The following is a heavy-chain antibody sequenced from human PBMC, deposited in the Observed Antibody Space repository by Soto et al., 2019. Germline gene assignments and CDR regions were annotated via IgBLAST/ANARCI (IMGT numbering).Heavy chain of an antibody. CDR3: SQLSIVVVPAAGDFDY. V-gene: IGHV3-23*01. Sequence: EVQLLESGGGLVQPGGSLRLSCAASGFTFSSYAMSWVRQAPGKGLEWVSVISGSGGSTYYAGSVKGRFTISRDNSKNTLYLQMNSLSAEDTAVYYLSQLSIVVVPAAGDFDYWGQGTLGTVSS. J-gene: IGHJ4*02. CDR2: ISGSGGST. D-gene: IGHD2-2*01. CDR1: GFTFSSYA.